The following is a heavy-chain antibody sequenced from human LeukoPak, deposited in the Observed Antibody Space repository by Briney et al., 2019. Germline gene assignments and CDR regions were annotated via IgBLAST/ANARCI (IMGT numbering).Heavy chain of an antibody. V-gene: IGHV3-48*03. D-gene: IGHD3-10*01. J-gene: IGHJ4*02. Sequence: GGSLRLSCAASGFTFSSYEMNWVRQAPGKGLEWVSYISSSGSTIYYADSVKGRFTISRDNAKNSLYLQMNSLRAEDTAVYYCARDRYYGSGSYFDYWSQGTLVTVSS. CDR3: ARDRYYGSGSYFDY. CDR1: GFTFSSYE. CDR2: ISSSGSTI.